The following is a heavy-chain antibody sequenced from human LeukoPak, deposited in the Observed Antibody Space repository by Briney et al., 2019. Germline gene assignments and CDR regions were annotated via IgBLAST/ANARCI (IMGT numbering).Heavy chain of an antibody. CDR3: AKDVGIAAAGTIDY. Sequence: GGSLRLSCAASGFTFSSYAMSWVRQAPGKGLEWVSAISGSGGSTYYADSVKGRFTVSRDNSKNTLYLQMNSLRAEDTAVYYCAKDVGIAAAGTIDYWGQGTLVTVSS. CDR1: GFTFSSYA. J-gene: IGHJ4*02. CDR2: ISGSGGST. D-gene: IGHD6-13*01. V-gene: IGHV3-23*01.